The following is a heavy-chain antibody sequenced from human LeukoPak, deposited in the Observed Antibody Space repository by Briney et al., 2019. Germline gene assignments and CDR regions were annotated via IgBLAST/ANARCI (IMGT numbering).Heavy chain of an antibody. CDR3: ARESGVEMATINY. Sequence: ASVKVSCKASGYTFTSYYMHWVRQAPGQGLEWMGWINPNSGGTNYAQKFQGRVTMTRDTSISTAYMELSRLRSDDTAVYYCARESGVEMATINYWGQGTLVTVSS. CDR2: INPNSGGT. J-gene: IGHJ4*02. CDR1: GYTFTSYY. D-gene: IGHD5-24*01. V-gene: IGHV1-2*02.